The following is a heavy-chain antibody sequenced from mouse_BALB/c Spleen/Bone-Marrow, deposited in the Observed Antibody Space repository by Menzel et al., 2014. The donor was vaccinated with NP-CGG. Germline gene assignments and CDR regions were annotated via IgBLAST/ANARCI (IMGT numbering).Heavy chain of an antibody. CDR2: ILPGSASN. V-gene: IGHV1-9*01. CDR1: GYTFSGYW. CDR3: ARRYGKGWYFDV. D-gene: IGHD2-1*01. Sequence: VQVVESGAELMKPGASVKISCKATGYTFSGYWIEWVKQRPGHGLEWIGEILPGSASNKYNEKFKGKVTSIADTSSNTACLQLSSLTSEDSAVYYCARRYGKGWYFDVWGAGTTVTVSS. J-gene: IGHJ1*01.